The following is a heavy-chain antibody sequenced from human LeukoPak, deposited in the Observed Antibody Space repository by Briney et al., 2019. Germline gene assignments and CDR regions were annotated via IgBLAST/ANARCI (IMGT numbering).Heavy chain of an antibody. D-gene: IGHD5-18*01. J-gene: IGHJ4*02. CDR2: IYYSGST. CDR3: ARHRWDTAMVDY. Sequence: CVGSIYYSGSTYYTPSLKSRVTISVDTSKNQFSLKLSSVTAADTAVYYCARHRWDTAMVDYWGQGTLVTVSS. V-gene: IGHV4-39*01.